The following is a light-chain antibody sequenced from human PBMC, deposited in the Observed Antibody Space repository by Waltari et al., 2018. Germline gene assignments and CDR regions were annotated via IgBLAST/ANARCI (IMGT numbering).Light chain of an antibody. V-gene: IGLV2-23*02. CDR2: EVS. CDR1: SSDVGSYTF. CDR3: CSYAGSTTV. Sequence: QSPLTQPASVSASPGQSITFSCPGTSSDVGSYTFVSWYQQHPGKAPKLMIYEVSKRPSGVSNRFSGSKSGNTASLTISGLQAEDEADYYCCSYAGSTTVFGGGTKLTVL. J-gene: IGLJ3*02.